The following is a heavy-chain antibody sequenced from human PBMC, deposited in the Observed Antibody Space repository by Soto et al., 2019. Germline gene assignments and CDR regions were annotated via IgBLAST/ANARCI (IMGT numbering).Heavy chain of an antibody. CDR1: GGSFSGYY. D-gene: IGHD2-15*01. J-gene: IGHJ4*02. Sequence: SETLSLTCAVYGGSFSGYYWSWIRQPPGKGLEWIGEINHSGSTNYNPSLKSRVTISVDTSKNQFSLKLSSVTAADTAVYYCARGRVLEDIVVVVARAAAGFDYWGQGTLVTVSS. V-gene: IGHV4-34*01. CDR2: INHSGST. CDR3: ARGRVLEDIVVVVARAAAGFDY.